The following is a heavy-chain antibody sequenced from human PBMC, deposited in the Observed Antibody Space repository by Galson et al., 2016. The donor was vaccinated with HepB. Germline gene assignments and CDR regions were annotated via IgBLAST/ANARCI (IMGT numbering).Heavy chain of an antibody. CDR2: MSSDGSNE. V-gene: IGHV3-30-3*01. J-gene: IGHJ4*02. CDR1: GFTFSHYP. Sequence: SLRLSCAASGFTFSHYPMFWVRQSPGKGLEWVAVMSSDGSNEYYADSVKGRFTISRDNSKNTLYLQMNSLRAEDTAVYYCARAILSTCCSNYFEYWGQGTLVTVSS. D-gene: IGHD5/OR15-5a*01. CDR3: ARAILSTCCSNYFEY.